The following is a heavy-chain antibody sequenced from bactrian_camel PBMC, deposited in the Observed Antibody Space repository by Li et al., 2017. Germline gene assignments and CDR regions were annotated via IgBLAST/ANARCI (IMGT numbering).Heavy chain of an antibody. CDR1: EYTEF. Sequence: HVQLVESGGNSVQAGGSLRLSCALSEYTEFVSWFRQAPGKEREGIAGILGGGTPVVADSVKGRFTISRDYAKNTVSLQMNSLKPDDSGTYYCAYESGTTPDLCRRRGPGGYFGQGTQ. J-gene: IGHJ4*01. D-gene: IGHD7*01. V-gene: IGHV3S53*01. CDR2: ILGGGTP.